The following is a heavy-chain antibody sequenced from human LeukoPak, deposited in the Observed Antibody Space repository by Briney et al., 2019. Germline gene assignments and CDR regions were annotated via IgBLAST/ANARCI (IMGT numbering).Heavy chain of an antibody. V-gene: IGHV3-21*01. CDR2: ISSSSSYI. J-gene: IGHJ4*02. D-gene: IGHD3-3*01. CDR3: ARDPSAYDFWSGYYPPYYFDY. Sequence: PGGSLRLSCAASGFTFSSYAMSWVRQAPGKGLEWVSSISSSSSYIYYADSVKGRFTISRDNAKNSLYLQMNSLRAEDTAVYYCARDPSAYDFWSGYYPPYYFDYWGQGTLVTVSS. CDR1: GFTFSSYA.